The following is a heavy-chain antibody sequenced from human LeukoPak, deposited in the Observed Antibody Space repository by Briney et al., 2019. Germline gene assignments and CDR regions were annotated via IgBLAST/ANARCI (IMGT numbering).Heavy chain of an antibody. CDR2: INTDGSST. CDR1: GFTFSNYW. Sequence: PGGSLRLSCAASGFTFSNYWMHWVRQAPGKGLVWVSHINTDGSSTAYADSVKGRFTISGDNAKNTLYLQMNSLGAEDTAVYFCARDPTTSYYYYYMDVWGKGTTVTVSS. D-gene: IGHD1-7*01. J-gene: IGHJ6*03. V-gene: IGHV3-74*01. CDR3: ARDPTTSYYYYYMDV.